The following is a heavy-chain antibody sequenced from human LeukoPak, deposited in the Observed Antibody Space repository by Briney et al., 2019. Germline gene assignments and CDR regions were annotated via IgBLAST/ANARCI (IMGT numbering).Heavy chain of an antibody. CDR3: AKDNDAYGDSYFDS. D-gene: IGHD4-17*01. V-gene: IGHV3-33*06. J-gene: IGHJ4*02. Sequence: GGSLRLSCAASGFTFSNYGFHWVSQTPGKGLEWVAVIWHDGSHTYYSDSVKGRFTISRDNAKNTVSLQMDSLRVEDTAIYYCAKDNDAYGDSYFDSWGQGTLVTVSS. CDR1: GFTFSNYG. CDR2: IWHDGSHT.